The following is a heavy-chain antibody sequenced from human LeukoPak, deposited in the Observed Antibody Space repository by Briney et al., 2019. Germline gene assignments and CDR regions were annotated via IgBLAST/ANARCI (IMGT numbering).Heavy chain of an antibody. CDR2: IYYSGST. V-gene: IGHV4-59*01. J-gene: IGHJ4*02. Sequence: SETLSLTCTVSGASISSYYWNWIRQPPGKGLEWIGYIYYSGSTNYNPSLKSRVTISVDTSKNHFSLKLSSVTAADTAVYYCARAGQGDFWSGLRYFDYWGQGTLVTVSS. D-gene: IGHD3-3*01. CDR3: ARAGQGDFWSGLRYFDY. CDR1: GASISSYY.